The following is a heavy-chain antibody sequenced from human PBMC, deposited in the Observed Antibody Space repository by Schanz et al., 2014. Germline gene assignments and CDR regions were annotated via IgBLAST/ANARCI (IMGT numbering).Heavy chain of an antibody. CDR2: ISYDGSSK. Sequence: QVQLVESGGGVVQPGRSLRLSCAASGFTFSKYGVHWVRQAPGKGLEWVAVISYDGSSKNHADSVQGRFTISRDNAKNLLYLQMNGLRAEDTAVYYCVRDLGGDQTDYWGQGTLVTVSS. J-gene: IGHJ4*02. CDR1: GFTFSKYG. D-gene: IGHD4-17*01. CDR3: VRDLGGDQTDY. V-gene: IGHV3-33*01.